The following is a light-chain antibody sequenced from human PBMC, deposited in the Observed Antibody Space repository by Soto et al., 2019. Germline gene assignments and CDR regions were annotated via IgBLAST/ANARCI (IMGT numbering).Light chain of an antibody. CDR1: LTVSKY. CDR2: DAS. J-gene: IGKJ1*01. CDR3: QQRTNRPPWT. V-gene: IGKV3-11*01. Sequence: EIVLTQSPATLSLSPGDRATLSCRASLTVSKYLAWFQKKPGRPPRLLIYDASNRATGIPARFSGSGSGTDFTLTISSIEPEDFAVYYCQQRTNRPPWTFGQGTKVRN.